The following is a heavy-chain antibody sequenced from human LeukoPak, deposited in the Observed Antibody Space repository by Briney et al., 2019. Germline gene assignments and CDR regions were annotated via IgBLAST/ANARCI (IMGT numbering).Heavy chain of an antibody. Sequence: ASVKVSCKASGYTFTAYYIHWVGQAPGQGLEWMGWINPNSGGTNYAQKFQGRVTMTRDTSIATAYMEMSRLRSDDTAVYYCARGPGGGYDWLGYWGQGTLVTVSS. CDR2: INPNSGGT. V-gene: IGHV1-2*02. J-gene: IGHJ4*02. CDR3: ARGPGGGYDWLGY. D-gene: IGHD5-12*01. CDR1: GYTFTAYY.